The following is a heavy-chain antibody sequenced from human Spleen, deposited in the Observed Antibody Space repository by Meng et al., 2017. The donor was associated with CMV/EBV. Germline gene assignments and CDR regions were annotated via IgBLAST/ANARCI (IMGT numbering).Heavy chain of an antibody. J-gene: IGHJ5*02. CDR1: GGSFSGYY. CDR3: ARGIIVGATQFDP. V-gene: IGHV4-34*01. Sequence: SETLSLTCAVYGGSFSGYYWSWIRQPPGKGLEWIGEINHSGSTNYNPSLKSRVTISVDTSKNQFSPKLSSVTAADTAVYYCARGIIVGATQFDPWGQGTLVTVSS. D-gene: IGHD1-26*01. CDR2: INHSGST.